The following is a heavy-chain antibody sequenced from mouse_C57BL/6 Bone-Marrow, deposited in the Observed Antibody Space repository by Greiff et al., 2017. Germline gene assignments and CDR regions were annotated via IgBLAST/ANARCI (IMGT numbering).Heavy chain of an antibody. Sequence: EVQWVESGGGLVQPGGSLKLSCAASGFTFSDYYMYWVRQTPEKRLEWVAYISNGGGSTYYPDTVKGRFTISRDNAKNTLYLQMSRLKSEDTAMYYCASPYYYGSSPHYAMDYWGQGTSVTVSS. CDR2: ISNGGGST. J-gene: IGHJ4*01. D-gene: IGHD1-1*01. CDR3: ASPYYYGSSPHYAMDY. CDR1: GFTFSDYY. V-gene: IGHV5-12*01.